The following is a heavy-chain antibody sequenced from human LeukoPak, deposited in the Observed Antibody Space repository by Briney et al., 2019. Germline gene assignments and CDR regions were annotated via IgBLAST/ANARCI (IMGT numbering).Heavy chain of an antibody. CDR2: ISGSGGST. CDR1: GFTFSSYA. V-gene: IGHV3-23*01. J-gene: IGHJ3*02. Sequence: GGSLRLSCAASGFTFSSYAMSWVRQAPGKGLEWVSAISGSGGSTYYADSVKGRFTISRDNSKNTLYLQMNSPRAEDTAVYYCAKGGTMIVVDPHAFDIWGQGTMVTVSS. CDR3: AKGGTMIVVDPHAFDI. D-gene: IGHD3-22*01.